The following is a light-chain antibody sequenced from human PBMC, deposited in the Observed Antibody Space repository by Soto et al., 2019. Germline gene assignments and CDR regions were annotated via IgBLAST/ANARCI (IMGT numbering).Light chain of an antibody. CDR3: SSYTTSNTRQIV. J-gene: IGLJ1*01. V-gene: IGLV2-14*01. Sequence: QSALTQPASVSGSPGQSITISCTGTSSDVGGYNYVSWYQQHPGKAPKFMIYDVSNRPSGVSNRFSGSKSGNTASLTISGLQAEDEADSYCSSYTTSNTRQIVFVTGTKVTVL. CDR1: SSDVGGYNY. CDR2: DVS.